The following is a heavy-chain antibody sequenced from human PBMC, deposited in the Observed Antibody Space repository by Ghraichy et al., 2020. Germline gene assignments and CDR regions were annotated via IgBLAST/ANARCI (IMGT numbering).Heavy chain of an antibody. CDR2: ISSVRT. CDR3: AKLRGNSFDY. V-gene: IGHV3-23*01. Sequence: GGSLRLSCAASGFTFSNYDMTWVRQAPGKGLEWVSTISSVRTYYADSVKGRFTISRDNSKNKLYLQMNNLRVEDTAVYYCAKLRGNSFDYWGQGTLVTVSS. J-gene: IGHJ4*02. D-gene: IGHD4-23*01. CDR1: GFTFSNYD.